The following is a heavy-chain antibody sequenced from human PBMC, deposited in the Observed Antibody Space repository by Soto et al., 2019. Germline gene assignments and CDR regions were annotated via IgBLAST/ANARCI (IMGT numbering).Heavy chain of an antibody. CDR1: GFNVSTNF. J-gene: IGHJ5*02. CDR3: AREQPSRPNSLEP. CDR2: SESGGDT. Sequence: EVQVVESGGGLVQPGGSLRLSCAASGFNVSTNFMTWVRQAPGKGLEWVSVSESGGDTYYADSVKGRFTISRDNSKNMLFLQMNNLRAEDPAIYYCAREQPSRPNSLEPWGQGTLVTVSS. V-gene: IGHV3-66*01.